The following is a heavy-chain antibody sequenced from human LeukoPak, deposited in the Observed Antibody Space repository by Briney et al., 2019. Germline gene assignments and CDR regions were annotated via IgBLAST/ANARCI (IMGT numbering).Heavy chain of an antibody. D-gene: IGHD4-17*01. CDR2: IWYDGSNK. J-gene: IGHJ6*02. V-gene: IGHV3-33*08. CDR1: GYSISSGYY. Sequence: LSLTCTVSGYSISSGYYWGWIRQPPGKGLEWVAVIWYDGSNKYYADSVKGRFTISRDNSKNTLYLQMNSLRAEDTAVYYCARDGGYGDYGYYYGMDVWGQGTTVTVSS. CDR3: ARDGGYGDYGYYYGMDV.